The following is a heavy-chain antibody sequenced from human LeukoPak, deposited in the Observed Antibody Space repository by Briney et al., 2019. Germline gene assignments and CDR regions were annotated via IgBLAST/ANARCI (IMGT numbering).Heavy chain of an antibody. J-gene: IGHJ4*02. CDR2: ISYDGSNK. D-gene: IGHD5-18*01. CDR3: ARPTTGYSYGYGFDY. Sequence: GRSLRLSFAASGFTFSSYAMHWVRQAPGKGLEWVAVISYDGSNKYYADSVKGRFTISRDNSKNTLYLQMNSLRAEDTAVYYCARPTTGYSYGYGFDYWGQGTLVTVSS. CDR1: GFTFSSYA. V-gene: IGHV3-30-3*01.